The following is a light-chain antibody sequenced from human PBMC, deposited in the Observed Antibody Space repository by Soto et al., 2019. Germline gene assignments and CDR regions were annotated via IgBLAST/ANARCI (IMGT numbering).Light chain of an antibody. CDR3: QQYKNWPL. CDR1: HSVNSH. J-gene: IGKJ5*01. CDR2: GAS. Sequence: MMMTQSPATLSVSPGERVTLSCRTSHSVNSHVAWYQQKPGQAPRLLLYGASTRATGIPVRFSGSGFGKEFTLTISSLQSEDFAVYYCQQYKNWPLFGQGTRLDIK. V-gene: IGKV3-15*01.